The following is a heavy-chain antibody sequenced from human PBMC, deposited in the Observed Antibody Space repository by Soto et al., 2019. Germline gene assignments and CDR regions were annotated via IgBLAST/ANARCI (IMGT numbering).Heavy chain of an antibody. CDR2: ISAYNGNT. D-gene: IGHD6-13*01. Sequence: ASVKVSCKASVYTFTSYGISWVRQAPGQGLEWMGWISAYNGNTNYAQKLQGRVTMTTDTSTSTAYMELRSLRSDDTAVYYCARVTGSGSSFWFDPWGQGTLVTVSS. CDR1: VYTFTSYG. J-gene: IGHJ5*02. CDR3: ARVTGSGSSFWFDP. V-gene: IGHV1-18*01.